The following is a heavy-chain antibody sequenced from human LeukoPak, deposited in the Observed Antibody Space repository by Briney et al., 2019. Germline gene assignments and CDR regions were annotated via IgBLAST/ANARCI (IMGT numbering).Heavy chain of an antibody. CDR2: ISSSSTI. J-gene: IGHJ6*02. Sequence: GGSLRLSCAASGFTFSSYSMNWVRQAPGKGLEWVSYISSSSTIYYADSVKGRFTISRDNAKNSLYLQMNSLRAEDTAVCYCARAAAGMDVWGQGTTVTVSS. CDR3: ARAAAGMDV. CDR1: GFTFSSYS. V-gene: IGHV3-48*01.